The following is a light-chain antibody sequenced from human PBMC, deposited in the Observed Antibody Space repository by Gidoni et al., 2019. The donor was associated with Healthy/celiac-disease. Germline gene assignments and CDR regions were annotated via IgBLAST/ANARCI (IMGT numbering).Light chain of an antibody. CDR2: GAS. J-gene: IGKJ3*01. CDR3: QQYGSSPFT. Sequence: SQSVSSSYLAWYQQKPGQAPRLLIYGASSRATGIPDRSSGSGSGTDFTLTISRLEPEDFAVYYCQQYGSSPFTFGPGTKVDIK. CDR1: QSVSSSY. V-gene: IGKV3-20*01.